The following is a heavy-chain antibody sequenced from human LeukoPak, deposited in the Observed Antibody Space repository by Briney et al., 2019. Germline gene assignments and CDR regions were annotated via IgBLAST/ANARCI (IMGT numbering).Heavy chain of an antibody. CDR1: GFPFISYA. V-gene: IGHV3-30*04. CDR3: ARDTSFAVGATLDF. Sequence: QRVRALRLSCVACGFPFISYAMHWVRQSPGKGLGWVAVVSYDGSNKYYANSVKSRFTIYRDKSKNTLHLQMNSLRAEDTAIYYCARDTSFAVGATLDFWGQGTLVTVSS. D-gene: IGHD1-26*01. J-gene: IGHJ4*02. CDR2: VSYDGSNK.